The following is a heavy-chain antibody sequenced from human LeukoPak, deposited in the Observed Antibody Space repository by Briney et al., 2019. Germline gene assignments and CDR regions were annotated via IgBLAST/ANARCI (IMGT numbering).Heavy chain of an antibody. CDR3: ARELRDYYDSSGYPGD. CDR2: ISYDGSNK. J-gene: IGHJ4*02. D-gene: IGHD3-22*01. V-gene: IGHV3-30-3*01. CDR1: GFTFSSYA. Sequence: GGSLRLSCAASGFTFSSYAMHWVRQAPGKGLEWVAVISYDGSNKYYVDSVKGRFTISRDNSKNTLYLQMNSLRAEDTAVYYCARELRDYYDSSGYPGDWGQGTLVTVSS.